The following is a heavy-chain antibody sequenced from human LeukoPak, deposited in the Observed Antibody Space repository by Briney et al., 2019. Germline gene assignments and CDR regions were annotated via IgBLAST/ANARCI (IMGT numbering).Heavy chain of an antibody. CDR3: ARVAYRYSINDWSRIGLGAYASKYYYYMDV. Sequence: SETLSLTCAVYGGSFIDYSWTWIRQPPGKGLEYIGEINPSGGTNHNPSLMSRVSMSVDTSKNQISLRVSSVTAGDTAVYYCARVAYRYSINDWSRIGLGAYASKYYYYMDVWGKGTTVTVSS. D-gene: IGHD2-8*01. CDR2: INPSGGT. V-gene: IGHV4-34*01. J-gene: IGHJ6*03. CDR1: GGSFIDYS.